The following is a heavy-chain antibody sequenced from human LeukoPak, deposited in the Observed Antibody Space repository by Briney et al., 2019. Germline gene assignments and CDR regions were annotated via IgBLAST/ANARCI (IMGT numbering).Heavy chain of an antibody. CDR2: IYHSGGT. CDR1: GYSISSGYY. Sequence: SETLSLTCTVSGYSISSGYYWGWIRQPPGKGLEWIGSIYHSGGTYYNPSLKSRVTISVDTSKDQFSLKLSSVTAADTAVYYCARDRHWGQGTLVTVSS. CDR3: ARDRH. V-gene: IGHV4-38-2*02. J-gene: IGHJ4*02.